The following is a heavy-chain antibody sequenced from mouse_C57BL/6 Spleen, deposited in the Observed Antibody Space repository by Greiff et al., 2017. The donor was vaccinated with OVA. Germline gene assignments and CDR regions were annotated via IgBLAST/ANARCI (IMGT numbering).Heavy chain of an antibody. CDR3: ARGSRYAMDY. V-gene: IGHV1-81*01. J-gene: IGHJ4*01. CDR1: GYTFTSYG. Sequence: VQRVESGAELARPGASVKLSCKASGYTFTSYGISWVKQRTGQGLEWIGEIYPRSGNTYYNEKFKGKATLTADKSSSTAYMELRSLTSEDSAVYFCARGSRYAMDYWGQGTSVTVSS. CDR2: IYPRSGNT.